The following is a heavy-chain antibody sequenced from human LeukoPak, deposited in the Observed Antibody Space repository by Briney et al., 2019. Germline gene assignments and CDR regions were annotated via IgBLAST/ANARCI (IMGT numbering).Heavy chain of an antibody. CDR3: ARDPNGDYIGAFEF. CDR2: ITSAGGP. V-gene: IGHV3-23*01. Sequence: PGGSLRLPCAASGLPFSNYAVMGSRKAPGQGREWFTAITSAGGPRYADSVKGRFTISRDNSKNTLYLQMNSLRAEDTAQYFCARDPNGDYIGAFEFWGQGTGVTVSS. D-gene: IGHD4-17*01. J-gene: IGHJ3*01. CDR1: GLPFSNYA.